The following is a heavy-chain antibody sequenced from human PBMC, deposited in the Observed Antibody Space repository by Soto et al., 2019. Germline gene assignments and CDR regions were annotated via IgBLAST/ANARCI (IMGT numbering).Heavy chain of an antibody. Sequence: SETLSLTCTVSGGSISSGDYYWSWIRQPPGKGLEWIGYIFYSGSTYYNPSLKSRVTISVDTSKNQFSLKLTSVTAADTAVYYCARGRFLEWLLSGWFDPWGQGTLVTVSS. CDR1: GGSISSGDYY. J-gene: IGHJ5*02. CDR2: IFYSGST. CDR3: ARGRFLEWLLSGWFDP. D-gene: IGHD3-3*01. V-gene: IGHV4-30-4*01.